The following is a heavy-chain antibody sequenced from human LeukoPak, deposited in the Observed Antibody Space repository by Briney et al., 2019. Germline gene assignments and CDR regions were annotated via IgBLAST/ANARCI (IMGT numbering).Heavy chain of an antibody. CDR3: ASIYGSGGNWFDP. Sequence: GRSLRLSCAASGFSFDDYAMHWVRQAPGKGLEWVSGINWNSGSIDYAESVKGRFTISRDNAKNSLYLQMNSLRAEDTAVYYCASIYGSGGNWFDPWGQGTLVTVSS. V-gene: IGHV3-9*01. D-gene: IGHD3-10*01. J-gene: IGHJ5*02. CDR1: GFSFDDYA. CDR2: INWNSGSI.